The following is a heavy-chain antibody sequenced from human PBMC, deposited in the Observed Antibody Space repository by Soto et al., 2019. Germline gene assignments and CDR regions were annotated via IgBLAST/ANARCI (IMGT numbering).Heavy chain of an antibody. J-gene: IGHJ5*02. CDR3: ARLNYGGSSAWFDP. CDR2: INPSGGST. V-gene: IGHV1-46*01. CDR1: GYTFSSHY. D-gene: IGHD2-15*01. Sequence: QVQLVQSGAEVKKPGASVTVSCKTSGYTFSSHYIHWVRQAPGQGLEWMGLINPSGGSTDYAQKFQGRLTMTRDTSTSTVYMELRSLTSEDTAVYYCARLNYGGSSAWFDPWGQGTLVTVSS.